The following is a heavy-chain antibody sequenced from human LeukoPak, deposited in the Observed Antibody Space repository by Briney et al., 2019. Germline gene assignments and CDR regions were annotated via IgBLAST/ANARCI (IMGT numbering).Heavy chain of an antibody. CDR3: AKESGKIDY. V-gene: IGHV3-43*02. CDR2: INAEGGST. CDR1: GLTFHDYY. J-gene: IGHJ4*02. Sequence: GGSLTLTCIASGLTFHDYYRNWVRQAPGKGLEWVSLINAEGGSTFYADSVRGRFSISRDNSKNSLYLQMNSLTTEDTAIYYCAKESGKIDYCGQGTLVAVSS.